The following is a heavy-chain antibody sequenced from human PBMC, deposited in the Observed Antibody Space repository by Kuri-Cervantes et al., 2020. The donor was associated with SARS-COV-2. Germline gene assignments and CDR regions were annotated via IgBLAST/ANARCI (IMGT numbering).Heavy chain of an antibody. D-gene: IGHD2-2*01. CDR2: ISAYNGNT. J-gene: IGHJ5*02. CDR1: GYTFTSYG. V-gene: IGHV1-18*01. CDR3: ARDSIPTLGYCSSTSCYVPYNWFDP. Sequence: ASVKVSCKASGYTFTSYGISWVRQAPGQGLEWMGWISAYNGNTNYAQKLQGRVTMTTDTSTSTAHMELRSLRSDDTAVYYCARDSIPTLGYCSSTSCYVPYNWFDPWGQGTLVTVSS.